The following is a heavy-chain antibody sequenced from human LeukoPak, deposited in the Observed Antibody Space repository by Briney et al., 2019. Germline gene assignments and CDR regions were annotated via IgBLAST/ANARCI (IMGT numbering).Heavy chain of an antibody. CDR1: GFTLSTYW. J-gene: IGHJ4*02. Sequence: GGSLRLSCAASGFTLSTYWMYWVRQAPGKGLEWVANIKQDGSHKYYVDSVKGRFTISRDDAKNSLYLQMNSLRVEDTALYYCVREEGYWGQGTLVTVSS. CDR2: IKQDGSHK. V-gene: IGHV3-7*01. CDR3: VREEGY.